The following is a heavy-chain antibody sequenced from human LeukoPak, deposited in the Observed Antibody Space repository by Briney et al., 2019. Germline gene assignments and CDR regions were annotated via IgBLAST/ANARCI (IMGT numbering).Heavy chain of an antibody. D-gene: IGHD1-26*01. J-gene: IGHJ5*02. CDR1: GGSISGYY. CDR2: IYYSGST. CDR3: ARDPHGSYHWFDP. V-gene: IGHV4-59*01. Sequence: SETLSLTCTVSGGSISGYYWSWIRQPPGKGLEWIGYIYYSGSTNYNPSLKSRVTISVDTSKSQFSLKLSSVTAADTAVYYCARDPHGSYHWFDPWGQGTLVTVSS.